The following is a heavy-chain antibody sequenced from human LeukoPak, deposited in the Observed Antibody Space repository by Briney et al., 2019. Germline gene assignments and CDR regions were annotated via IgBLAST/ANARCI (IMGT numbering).Heavy chain of an antibody. CDR1: GDSIRSFY. CDR2: IYYSGST. J-gene: IGHJ4*02. V-gene: IGHV4-59*12. D-gene: IGHD4-17*01. CDR3: AREGDYGDYHLDY. Sequence: SETLSLTCTVSGDSIRSFYWSWIRQPPGKGLEWIGYIYYSGSTYYNPSLKSRFTISVDTSKNQFSLRLNSVTAADTAVYYCAREGDYGDYHLDYWGQGTLVTVSS.